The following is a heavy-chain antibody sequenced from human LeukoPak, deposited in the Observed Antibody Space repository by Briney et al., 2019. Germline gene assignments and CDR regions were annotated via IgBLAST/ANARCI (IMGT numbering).Heavy chain of an antibody. J-gene: IGHJ4*02. D-gene: IGHD5-12*01. Sequence: KPRESLKISCKGSGYSFTSYWIGWVRQMPGKGREWMGIIYPGDSDTRYSPSFQGQVTISADKSISTAYLQWSSLKASDTAMYYCARPRRGYSGYDYLYYFHYWGQGTLVTVSS. CDR1: GYSFTSYW. CDR3: ARPRRGYSGYDYLYYFHY. V-gene: IGHV5-51*03. CDR2: IYPGDSDT.